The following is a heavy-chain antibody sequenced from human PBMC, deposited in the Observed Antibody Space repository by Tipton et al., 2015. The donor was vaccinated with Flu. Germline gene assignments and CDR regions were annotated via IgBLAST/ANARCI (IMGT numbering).Heavy chain of an antibody. CDR3: AKGSRDYCTGVICYPFDY. D-gene: IGHD2-8*02. Sequence: GSLRLSCAASGFNLKGYAMGWVRQAPGREMEWISGIAGSVDSTWYADSVKGRFTISRDDSKSTLYLQMNSLGAEDTAMYYCAKGSRDYCTGVICYPFDYWGQGALVTVSS. CDR1: GFNLKGYA. J-gene: IGHJ4*02. CDR2: IAGSVDST. V-gene: IGHV3-23*01.